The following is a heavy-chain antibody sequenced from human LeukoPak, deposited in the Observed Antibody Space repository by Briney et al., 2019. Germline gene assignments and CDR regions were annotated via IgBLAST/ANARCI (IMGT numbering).Heavy chain of an antibody. D-gene: IGHD2-2*03. CDR1: GGSISSSTSY. V-gene: IGHV4-39*01. Sequence: PSETLSLTCAVPGGSISSSTSYWGWIRQPPGKGLEWIGRIYYSGSTFYNPSLKSRVTISVDTSKNQFSLRLSSVTAADTAVYYCARHGSTDYFDYWGQGTLVTVS. CDR3: ARHGSTDYFDY. J-gene: IGHJ4*02. CDR2: IYYSGST.